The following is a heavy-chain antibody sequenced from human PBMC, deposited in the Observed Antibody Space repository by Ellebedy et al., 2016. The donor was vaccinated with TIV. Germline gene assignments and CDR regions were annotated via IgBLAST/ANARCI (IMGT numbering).Heavy chain of an antibody. V-gene: IGHV3-20*04. D-gene: IGHD3-10*01. CDR3: ARDAITMEGPPFDP. J-gene: IGHJ5*02. CDR2: INWNGGST. Sequence: GESLKISCAASGFTFDDYGMSWVRQAPGKGLEWVSGINWNGGSTGYADSVKGRFTISRDNAKNSLYLQMNSLRAEDTALYYCARDAITMEGPPFDPWGQGTLVTVSS. CDR1: GFTFDDYG.